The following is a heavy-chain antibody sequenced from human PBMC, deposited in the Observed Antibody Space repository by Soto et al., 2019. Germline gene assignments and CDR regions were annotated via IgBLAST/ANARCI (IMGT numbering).Heavy chain of an antibody. V-gene: IGHV4-59*01. CDR3: ARGAGSFPFDY. Sequence: ASETLSLTCTVSGGSITNYYWSWIRQSPGKGLEWIGYIYYTGDTTYNPSLKSRVTISVDTSKNQFSLKLSSVTAADAAVYYCARGAGSFPFDYWGQGTLVTVSS. CDR1: GGSITNYY. CDR2: IYYTGDT. J-gene: IGHJ4*02. D-gene: IGHD3-10*01.